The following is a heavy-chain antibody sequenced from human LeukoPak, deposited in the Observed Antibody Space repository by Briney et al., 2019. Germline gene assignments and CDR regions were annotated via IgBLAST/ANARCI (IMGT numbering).Heavy chain of an antibody. J-gene: IGHJ4*02. D-gene: IGHD4-17*01. V-gene: IGHV3-11*06. CDR2: ISSSSSYT. CDR3: ARDGYTVTTQLPFDY. CDR1: GFTFSDYY. Sequence: GGSLRLSCAASGFTFSDYYMSWIRQAPGKGLEWVSYISSSSSYTNYADSVKRRFTFSRDNAKNSLYLPMNSLRAEDTAVYYCARDGYTVTTQLPFDYWGQGTLVTVSS.